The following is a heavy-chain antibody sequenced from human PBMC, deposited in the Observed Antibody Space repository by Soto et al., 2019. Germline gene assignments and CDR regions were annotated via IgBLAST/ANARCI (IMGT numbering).Heavy chain of an antibody. CDR2: IYHSGST. CDR3: ARGRAVITICGVVNSRHWFDP. J-gene: IGHJ5*02. CDR1: GGSISSGGYS. Sequence: SETLSLTCAVSGGSISSGGYSWSWIRQPPGKGLEWIGYIYHSGSTYYNPSLKSRVTISVDRSKIQFSQKLSSVTAADTAVYYCARGRAVITICGVVNSRHWFDPWGQGTLVTVSS. V-gene: IGHV4-30-2*01. D-gene: IGHD3-3*01.